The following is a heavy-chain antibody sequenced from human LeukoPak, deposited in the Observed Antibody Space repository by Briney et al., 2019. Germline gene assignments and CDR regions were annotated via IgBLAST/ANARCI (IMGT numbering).Heavy chain of an antibody. CDR2: ISSGGTSM. J-gene: IGHJ6*02. D-gene: IGHD3-10*01. CDR1: GFNFNAYS. Sequence: GGSLRLSCAASGFNFNAYSMNWVRQAPGKGLEWVSSISSGGTSMYYADSVKDRFTISRDNAKNSLFLQMNSLRAEDTSVYYCARRTGPYYSSGSYGMDVWGQGTTVTVSS. V-gene: IGHV3-21*01. CDR3: ARRTGPYYSSGSYGMDV.